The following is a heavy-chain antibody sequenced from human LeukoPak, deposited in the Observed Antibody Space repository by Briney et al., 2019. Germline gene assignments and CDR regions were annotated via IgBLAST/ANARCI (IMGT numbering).Heavy chain of an antibody. CDR3: ARRAGYCSSTSCYYYYYYMDV. CDR2: INHSGST. J-gene: IGHJ6*03. D-gene: IGHD2-2*01. CDR1: GGSFSGYY. V-gene: IGHV4-34*01. Sequence: SETLSLTCAVYGGSFSGYYWSWIRQPPGKVLEWIGEINHSGSTNYNPSLKSRVTISVDTSKNQFSLKLSSVTAADTAVYYCARRAGYCSSTSCYYYYYYMDVWGKGTTVTISS.